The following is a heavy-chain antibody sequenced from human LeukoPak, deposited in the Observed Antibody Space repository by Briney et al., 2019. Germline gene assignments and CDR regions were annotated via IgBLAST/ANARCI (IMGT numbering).Heavy chain of an antibody. V-gene: IGHV1-18*01. J-gene: IGHJ5*02. CDR1: GYTFTSYG. CDR2: ISAYNGNT. D-gene: IGHD2-15*01. Sequence: ASVKVSCKASGYTFTSYGISWVRQAPGQGLEWMGWISAYNGNTNYAQKLQGRVTMTTDTSTSTAYMELRSLRSDDTAVYYCARDQGGGSCYRASGFDPWGQGTLVTVSS. CDR3: ARDQGGGSCYRASGFDP.